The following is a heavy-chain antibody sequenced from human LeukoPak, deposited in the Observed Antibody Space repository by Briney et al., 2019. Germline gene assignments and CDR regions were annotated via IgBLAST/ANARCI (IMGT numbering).Heavy chain of an antibody. V-gene: IGHV4-34*01. D-gene: IGHD4-23*01. Sequence: SETLSLTCAVHGGSFSGYYWSWIRQPPGKGLEWIGEINHSAITNYNPSLKSRVTISVDTSKNQFSLKLSSVTAADTAMYYCSYGGTLGAFDIWGQGTMVTVSS. J-gene: IGHJ3*02. CDR3: SYGGTLGAFDI. CDR1: GGSFSGYY. CDR2: INHSAIT.